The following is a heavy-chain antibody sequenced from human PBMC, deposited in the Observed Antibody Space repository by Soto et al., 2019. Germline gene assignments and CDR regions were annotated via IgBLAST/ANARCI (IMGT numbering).Heavy chain of an antibody. CDR3: ARGRYGDY. CDR2: ISAHNGNT. D-gene: IGHD1-1*01. CDR1: GYTFTSYG. V-gene: IGHV1-18*01. Sequence: QVHLVQSGAEVKKPGASVKVSCKGSGYTFTSYGITWVRQAPGQGLEWMGWISAHNGNTDYAQRLQGRVTVTRDTATSTAYMAPRSLRSDDTAVYYCARGRYGDYWGQGALVTVSS. J-gene: IGHJ4*02.